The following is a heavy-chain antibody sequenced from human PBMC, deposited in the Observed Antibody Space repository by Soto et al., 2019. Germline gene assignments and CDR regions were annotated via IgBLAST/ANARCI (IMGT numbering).Heavy chain of an antibody. Sequence: QVQLVQSGAEVKKPGSSVKVSCKASGGTLSNYGISWVRQAPGQGLEWMGGIIPVFGTANYAQKFQGRVTXXAXXYTTTVYMDVSSLRSDDTAVYYCARGDATKIVVTTYYGMDVWGQGTTVTVSS. D-gene: IGHD4-17*01. V-gene: IGHV1-69*12. CDR3: ARGDATKIVVTTYYGMDV. CDR2: IIPVFGTA. J-gene: IGHJ6*02. CDR1: GGTLSNYG.